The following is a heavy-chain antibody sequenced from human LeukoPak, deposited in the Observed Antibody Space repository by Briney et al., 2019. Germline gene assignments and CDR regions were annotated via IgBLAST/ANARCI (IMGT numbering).Heavy chain of an antibody. CDR1: GYTFTSYY. Sequence: ASVKVSCKASGYTFTSYYMHWVRQAPGQGLEWMGIIKPSGGSTSYAQKFQGRVTMTRDTSTSTVYMELSSLRSEDTAVYYCARGGQWELLYYYYMDVWGKGTTVTVSS. D-gene: IGHD1-26*01. J-gene: IGHJ6*03. V-gene: IGHV1-46*01. CDR2: IKPSGGST. CDR3: ARGGQWELLYYYYMDV.